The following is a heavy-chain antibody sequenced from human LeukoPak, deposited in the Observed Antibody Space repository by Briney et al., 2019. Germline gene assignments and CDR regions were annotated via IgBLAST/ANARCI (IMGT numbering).Heavy chain of an antibody. J-gene: IGHJ4*02. Sequence: SETLSLTCTVSGGSMSTYYWSWIRQPPGKGLEWIGYIHDSGTTSYNPSLKSRVPSSADMSENQLSLRLTSVSAADTAIYYCARGGREGYNSFAYWGQGTLVTVSS. D-gene: IGHD5-24*01. V-gene: IGHV4-59*01. CDR1: GGSMSTYY. CDR2: IHDSGTT. CDR3: ARGGREGYNSFAY.